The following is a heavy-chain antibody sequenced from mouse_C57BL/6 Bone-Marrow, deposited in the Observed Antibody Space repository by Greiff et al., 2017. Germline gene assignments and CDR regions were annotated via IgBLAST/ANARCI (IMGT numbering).Heavy chain of an antibody. CDR3: ARDYGSSYWYFDV. V-gene: IGHV1-85*01. Sequence: QVQLKQSGPELVKPGASVKLSCKASGYTFTSYDINWVKQRPGQGLEWIGWIYPRDGSTKYNEKFKGKATLTVDPSSSTAYMELHSLTSEDSAVYLCARDYGSSYWYFDVWGTGTTVTGSS. CDR2: IYPRDGST. CDR1: GYTFTSYD. D-gene: IGHD1-1*01. J-gene: IGHJ1*03.